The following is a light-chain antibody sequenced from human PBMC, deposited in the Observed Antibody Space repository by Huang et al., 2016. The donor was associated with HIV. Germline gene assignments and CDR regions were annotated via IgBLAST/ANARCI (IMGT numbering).Light chain of an antibody. CDR2: ATS. CDR1: QGIGNS. V-gene: IGKV1-NL1*01. CDR3: QQYHSLPWT. Sequence: DIQMTQSPSSLSASVGDRVTITCRASQGIGNSLAWYQQKPEKAPRLLLYATSTLGSGVPSRVSGSGSGTHYTLTINTLQPEDIASYYCQQYHSLPWTFGQGTKVEIK. J-gene: IGKJ1*01.